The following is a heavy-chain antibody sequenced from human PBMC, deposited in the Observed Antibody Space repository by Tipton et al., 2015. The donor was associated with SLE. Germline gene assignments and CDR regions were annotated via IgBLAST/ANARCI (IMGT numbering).Heavy chain of an antibody. CDR3: ARSREGYNYYYGMDV. CDR2: IYYSGST. V-gene: IGHV4-31*03. J-gene: IGHJ6*02. Sequence: TLSLTCTVSGGSINSDSYYWGWIRQSPGKGLEWIGYIYYSGSTYYNPSLKSRLTMSLDTSTNQFSLNLNSVTAADTAMYFCARSREGYNYYYGMDVWGQGTTVTVSS. CDR1: GGSINSDSYY. D-gene: IGHD5-24*01.